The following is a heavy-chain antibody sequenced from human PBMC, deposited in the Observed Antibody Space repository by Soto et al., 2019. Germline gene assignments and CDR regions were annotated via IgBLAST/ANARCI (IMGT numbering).Heavy chain of an antibody. D-gene: IGHD5-12*01. CDR1: GSTVSSNY. J-gene: IGHJ4*02. CDR3: ANKRGGYDRDFDY. Sequence: EVQLVESGGGLVQPGGSLRLSCAASGSTVSSNYMSWVRQAPGKGLEWVSVIYSDGSTYYAASVQGRFTISRDNSKNTLYLQMNSLRAEDTAVYYCANKRGGYDRDFDYWGQGTLVTVSS. V-gene: IGHV3-66*01. CDR2: IYSDGST.